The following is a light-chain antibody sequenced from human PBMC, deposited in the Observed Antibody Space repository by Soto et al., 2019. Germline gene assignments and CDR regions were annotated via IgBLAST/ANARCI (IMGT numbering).Light chain of an antibody. CDR3: QQYDSYSWT. V-gene: IGKV3-11*01. J-gene: IGKJ1*01. CDR2: DVS. Sequence: IVLTQSPATLSLSPGKRATLSCRASQNISSYLIWYQQKPGQAPRLLIYDVSNRATGIPARFSGSGSGTEFTLTITSLQRDDFATYSCQQYDSYSWTFGQGTKVDIK. CDR1: QNISSY.